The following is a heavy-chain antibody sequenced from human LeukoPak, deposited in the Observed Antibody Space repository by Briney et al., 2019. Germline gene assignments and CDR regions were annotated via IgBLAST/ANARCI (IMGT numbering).Heavy chain of an antibody. V-gene: IGHV3-74*01. CDR1: GFTFSSYW. CDR3: ARDSGDYYFDY. D-gene: IGHD4-17*01. CDR2: INSDGSST. Sequence: GGSLRLSCAASGFTFSSYWMHWVRQAPGKGLVWVSRINSDGSSTSHADSVKGRFTISRDNAKNTLYLQMNSLRAEDTAVYYCARDSGDYYFDYWGQGTLVTVSS. J-gene: IGHJ4*02.